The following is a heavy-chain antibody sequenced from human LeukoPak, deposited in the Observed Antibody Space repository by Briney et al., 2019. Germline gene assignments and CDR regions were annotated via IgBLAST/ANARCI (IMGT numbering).Heavy chain of an antibody. Sequence: SETLSLTCTVSGASITSGAYSWGWVRQPPGKGLEWIGSFYYGGSTSYNASLKTRFNISVDTPKNQLSLRLNSVTAADTSVYYCAALAVAGTSEGYWGQGSLIIVSS. J-gene: IGHJ4*01. CDR1: GASITSGAYS. D-gene: IGHD6-19*01. CDR2: FYYGGST. V-gene: IGHV4-39*01. CDR3: AALAVAGTSEGY.